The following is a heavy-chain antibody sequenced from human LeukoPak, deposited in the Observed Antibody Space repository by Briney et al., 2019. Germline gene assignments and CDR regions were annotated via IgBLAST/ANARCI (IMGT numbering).Heavy chain of an antibody. Sequence: PGGSLRLSCAASGFTLSSYSMNWVRQAPGEVLEWVSYISSSGSTIYYADSVKGRLTIARHNPENSLYLQINSVITDDTSVHYCAPEVEGGPWGQGTLVTVSS. V-gene: IGHV3-48*04. D-gene: IGHD1-26*01. CDR2: ISSSGSTI. CDR3: APEVEGGP. CDR1: GFTLSSYS. J-gene: IGHJ5*02.